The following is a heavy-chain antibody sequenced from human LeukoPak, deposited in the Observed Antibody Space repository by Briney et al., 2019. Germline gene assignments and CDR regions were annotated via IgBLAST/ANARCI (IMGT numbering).Heavy chain of an antibody. D-gene: IGHD5-12*01. CDR1: GFTFSNYG. Sequence: GGSLRLSCAASGFTFSNYGMSWVRQAPGKGLEWVSAISGSGGSTYYADSVKGRFTISRDNSKNTLYLQMNSLRAEDTAVYHCAKDGNSGYDYYWGQGTLVTVSS. CDR2: ISGSGGST. J-gene: IGHJ4*02. CDR3: AKDGNSGYDYY. V-gene: IGHV3-23*01.